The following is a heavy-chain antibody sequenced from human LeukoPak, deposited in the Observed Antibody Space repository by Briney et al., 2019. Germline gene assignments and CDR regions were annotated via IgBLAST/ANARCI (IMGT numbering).Heavy chain of an antibody. CDR2: IYTSGST. CDR3: ASPPAGYSSSWYGN. D-gene: IGHD6-13*01. Sequence: SETLSLTCTVSGGSISSGSYYWSWIRQPAGKGLEWIGGIYTSGSTNYNPSLKSRVTISVDTSKNQFSLKLSSVTAADTAVYYCASPPAGYSSSWYGNWGQGTLVTVSS. CDR1: GGSISSGSYY. V-gene: IGHV4-61*02. J-gene: IGHJ4*02.